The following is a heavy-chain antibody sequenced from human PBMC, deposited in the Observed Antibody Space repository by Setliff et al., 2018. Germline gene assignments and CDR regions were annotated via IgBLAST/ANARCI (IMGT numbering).Heavy chain of an antibody. CDR2: IYSGGTT. V-gene: IGHV4-39*01. Sequence: PSETLSLTCKVSGDSMNSGVYYWAWIRQPPGKGLEWIGRIYSGGTTYYNSSLKSRVTISVDTSKSQFSLRLNSVTAADTAVYYCARTGTYRYFDYWGRGT. CDR1: GDSMNSGVYY. CDR3: ARTGTYRYFDY. J-gene: IGHJ4*02. D-gene: IGHD1-1*01.